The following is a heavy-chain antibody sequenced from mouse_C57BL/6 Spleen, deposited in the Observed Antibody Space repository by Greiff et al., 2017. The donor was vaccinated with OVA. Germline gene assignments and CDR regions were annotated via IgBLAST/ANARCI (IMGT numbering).Heavy chain of an antibody. CDR1: GYTFTSYG. Sequence: QVQLQQSGAELARPGASVKLSCKASGYTFTSYGISWVKQRTGQGLEWIGEIYPRSGNTYYNEKFKGKATLTADKSSSTAYMELRSLTSEDSAVYFCARREDYCSSSYDFDYWGQGTTLTVSS. CDR3: ARREDYCSSSYDFDY. J-gene: IGHJ2*01. D-gene: IGHD1-1*01. V-gene: IGHV1-81*01. CDR2: IYPRSGNT.